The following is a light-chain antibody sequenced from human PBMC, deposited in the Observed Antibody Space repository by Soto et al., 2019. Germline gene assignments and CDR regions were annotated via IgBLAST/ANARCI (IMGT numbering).Light chain of an antibody. Sequence: TQSPATLSVSPGEVVTLSCRASQSIGPNLAWYQQRPGQAPRLLIHRASMRATGVPARFIGSGFGTEFTLTISSLQSEDFAVYYCQQYENWPPYNFGQGTKLEIK. J-gene: IGKJ2*01. V-gene: IGKV3-15*01. CDR3: QQYENWPPYN. CDR2: RAS. CDR1: QSIGPN.